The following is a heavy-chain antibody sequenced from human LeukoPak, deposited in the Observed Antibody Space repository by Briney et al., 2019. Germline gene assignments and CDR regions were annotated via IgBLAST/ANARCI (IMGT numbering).Heavy chain of an antibody. V-gene: IGHV3-23*01. CDR3: AKSGGLSGSGRLAMDV. CDR1: GFTFSTYS. CDR2: IDDNGGGK. Sequence: PGGSLRLSCAASGFTFSTYSMSWVRLAPGKGLEWVAGIDDNGGGKYYADSVKGRFTSSRENANNTLYLQMNSLRVEDTAVYYCAKSGGLSGSGRLAMDVWGQGTTVTVSS. D-gene: IGHD3-10*01. J-gene: IGHJ6*02.